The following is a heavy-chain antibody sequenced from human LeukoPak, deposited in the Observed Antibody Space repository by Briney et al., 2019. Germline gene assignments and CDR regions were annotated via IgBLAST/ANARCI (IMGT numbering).Heavy chain of an antibody. D-gene: IGHD3-10*01. J-gene: IGHJ6*02. CDR1: GFTFSDFY. CDR2: IWYDGTDK. V-gene: IGHV3-33*08. Sequence: GGSLRLSCAASGFTFSDFYMSWIRQAPGKGLEWVTFIWYDGTDKNYADSVKGRFTISRDNSKNTLYLQMNSLRAEDTAVYYCARSGSTYYYGMDVWGQGTTVTVSS. CDR3: ARSGSTYYYGMDV.